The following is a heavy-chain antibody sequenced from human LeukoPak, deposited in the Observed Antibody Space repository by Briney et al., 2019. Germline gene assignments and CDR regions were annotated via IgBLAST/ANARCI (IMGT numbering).Heavy chain of an antibody. V-gene: IGHV1-69*13. CDR2: IIPIFGTA. D-gene: IGHD6-13*01. CDR3: ASMVRVPRADVDSSTAPATTRYYYYYYYMDV. J-gene: IGHJ6*03. CDR1: GYTFTSYY. Sequence: ASVKVSCKASGYTFTSYYMHWVRQAPGQGLEWMGGIIPIFGTANYAQKFQGRVTITADESTSTAYMELSSLRSEDTAVYYCASMVRVPRADVDSSTAPATTRYYYYYYYMDVWGKGTTVTVSS.